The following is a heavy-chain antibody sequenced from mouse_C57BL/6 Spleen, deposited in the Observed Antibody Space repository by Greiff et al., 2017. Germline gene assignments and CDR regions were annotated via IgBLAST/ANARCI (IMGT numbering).Heavy chain of an antibody. V-gene: IGHV1-26*01. CDR1: GYTFTDYY. J-gene: IGHJ4*01. D-gene: IGHD2-3*01. CDR2: INPNNGGT. Sequence: VQLQQSGPELVKPGASVKISCKASGYTFTDYYMNWVKQSHGKSLEWIGDINPNNGGTSYNQKFKGKATLTVDKSSSTAYMELRSLTSEDSAGYYCARAGGYYFYYAMDYWGQGTSVTVSS. CDR3: ARAGGYYFYYAMDY.